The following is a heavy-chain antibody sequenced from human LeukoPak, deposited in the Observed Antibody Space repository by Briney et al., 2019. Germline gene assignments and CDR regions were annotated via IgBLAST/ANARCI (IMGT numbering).Heavy chain of an antibody. D-gene: IGHD2-2*01. V-gene: IGHV4-59*08. CDR3: ARGTCTSSYCYAGDYGMDV. CDR1: GGSISSYY. CDR2: IYYTGNT. Sequence: PSETLSLTCTVSGGSISSYYWSWIRQPPGKGLEWIGYIYYTGNTNYNPSLKSRVTISLDTSKNQFSLKLTSVTATDTAVYHCARGTCTSSYCYAGDYGMDVWGQGTPVTVSS. J-gene: IGHJ6*02.